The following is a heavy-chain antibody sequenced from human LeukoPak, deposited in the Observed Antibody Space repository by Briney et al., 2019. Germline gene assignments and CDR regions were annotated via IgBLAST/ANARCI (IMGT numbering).Heavy chain of an antibody. CDR3: ARDMLAVPSNWFDP. CDR1: GYTLTIYY. Sequence: ASVKVSCKASGYTLTIYYIHWVRQAPGQGLEWMGVINPSGGGTSYAQKFQGRVTMTRDASTSTVYMDLRSLRSEDTAVYFCARDMLAVPSNWFDPWGQGTLVTASS. V-gene: IGHV1-46*01. D-gene: IGHD2-8*01. J-gene: IGHJ5*02. CDR2: INPSGGGT.